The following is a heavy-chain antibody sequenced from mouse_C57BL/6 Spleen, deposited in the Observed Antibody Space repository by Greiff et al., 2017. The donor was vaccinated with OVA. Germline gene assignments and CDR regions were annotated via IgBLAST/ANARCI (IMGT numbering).Heavy chain of an antibody. J-gene: IGHJ3*01. Sequence: VKLMESGAELVKPGASVKISCKASGYAFSSYWMNWVKQRPGKGLEWIGQIYPGDGDTNYNGKFKGKATLTADKSSSTAYMQLSSLTSEDSAVYFCARPYDYDEEAWFAYWGQGTLVTVSA. CDR2: IYPGDGDT. CDR3: ARPYDYDEEAWFAY. V-gene: IGHV1-80*01. CDR1: GYAFSSYW. D-gene: IGHD2-4*01.